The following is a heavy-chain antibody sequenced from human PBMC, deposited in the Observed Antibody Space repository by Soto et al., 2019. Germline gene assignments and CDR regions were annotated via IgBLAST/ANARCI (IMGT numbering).Heavy chain of an antibody. Sequence: VHLSESGGALVQPGGSLRLSCAASGFTFRVYAMSWFRQAPGGGLEWGSAISGTGNTTYKADSVKGRFTIARDNSRDTLYLQMTSLRVEDTAVYYCARIRQLLFVSWGQGPRVSVSS. D-gene: IGHD2-2*01. V-gene: IGHV3-23*01. J-gene: IGHJ4*02. CDR2: ISGTGNTT. CDR1: GFTFRVYA. CDR3: ARIRQLLFVS.